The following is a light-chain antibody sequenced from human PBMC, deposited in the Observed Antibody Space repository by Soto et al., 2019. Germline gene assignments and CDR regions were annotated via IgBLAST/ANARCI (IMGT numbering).Light chain of an antibody. V-gene: IGKV3-15*01. CDR1: QSVSSD. CDR3: QQYNSWPPIT. J-gene: IGKJ5*01. Sequence: EIVLTQSPLTLSLSPGDSATLSCMPSQSVSSDLAWYHQKPGQAPRLLIYGASTRATGIPARFSGSGSGTEFTLTISSLQSEDFAVYYCQQYNSWPPITFGQGTRLEIK. CDR2: GAS.